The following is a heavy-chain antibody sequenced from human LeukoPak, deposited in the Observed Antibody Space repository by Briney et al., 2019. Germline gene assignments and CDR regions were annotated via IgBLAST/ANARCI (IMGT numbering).Heavy chain of an antibody. V-gene: IGHV1-2*02. D-gene: IGHD3-22*01. CDR3: ALTVIVVVIIPTAPDAFDI. CDR1: GYTFTGYY. J-gene: IGHJ3*02. CDR2: INPNSGGT. Sequence: GASVKVSCKASGYTFTGYYMHWVRQAPGQGLEWMGWINPNSGGTNYAQKFQGRVTMTRDTSISTAYMELSRLRSDDTAVYYCALTVIVVVIIPTAPDAFDIWGQGTMVTVSS.